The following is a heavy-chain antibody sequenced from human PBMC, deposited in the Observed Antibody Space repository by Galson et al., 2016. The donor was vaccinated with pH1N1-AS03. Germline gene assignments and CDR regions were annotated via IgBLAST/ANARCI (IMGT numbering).Heavy chain of an antibody. Sequence: LRLSCAASGFTFNNFAMAWVRQCPGKGLEWVSGISGSGVTTYHADSVKGRFTLSRDNFKSTLHLQMSSLTVADTAIYFCVKGDNWDSPSMTFHYWGQGTLVTVSS. V-gene: IGHV3-23*01. CDR3: VKGDNWDSPSMTFHY. D-gene: IGHD5-24*01. CDR1: GFTFNNFA. J-gene: IGHJ1*01. CDR2: ISGSGVTT.